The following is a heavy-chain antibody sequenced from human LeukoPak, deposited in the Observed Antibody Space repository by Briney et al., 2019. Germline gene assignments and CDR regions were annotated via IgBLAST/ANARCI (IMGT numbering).Heavy chain of an antibody. V-gene: IGHV3-53*01. Sequence: GGSLRLSCAGSGFTFRIYAMSWVRQAPGKGLEWVSVIYSGGSTYYADSMKGRFTLSRDNSKDTLYLQLNSLRAEDTAVYYCARLSGSYYEADYWGQGTLVTVSS. D-gene: IGHD1-26*01. J-gene: IGHJ4*02. CDR2: IYSGGST. CDR1: GFTFRIYA. CDR3: ARLSGSYYEADY.